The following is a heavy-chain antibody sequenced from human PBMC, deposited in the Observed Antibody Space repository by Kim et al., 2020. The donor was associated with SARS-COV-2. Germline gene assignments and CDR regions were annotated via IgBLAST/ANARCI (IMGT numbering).Heavy chain of an antibody. CDR3: AKDIVATIMALFDY. J-gene: IGHJ4*02. CDR2: ISWNSGSI. Sequence: GRSLRLSCAASGFTFDDYAMHWVRQAPGKGLEWVSGISWNSGSIGYADSVKGRFTISRDNAKNSLYLQMNSLRAEDTALYYCAKDIVATIMALFDYWGQGTLVTVSS. CDR1: GFTFDDYA. V-gene: IGHV3-9*01. D-gene: IGHD5-12*01.